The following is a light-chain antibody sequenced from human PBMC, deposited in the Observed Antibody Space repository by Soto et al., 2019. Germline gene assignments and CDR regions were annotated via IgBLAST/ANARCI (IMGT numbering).Light chain of an antibody. V-gene: IGKV3-11*01. J-gene: IGKJ2*01. Sequence: EIVLTQSPATLSLSPGERATLSCRASQSVSSYLAWYQQKPGQAPRLLIYDASNRATGIPARFSGSGSGTDFTLTISSLEPEDFAVYYCQQRSNWARYTFVQGTKLEIK. CDR2: DAS. CDR3: QQRSNWARYT. CDR1: QSVSSY.